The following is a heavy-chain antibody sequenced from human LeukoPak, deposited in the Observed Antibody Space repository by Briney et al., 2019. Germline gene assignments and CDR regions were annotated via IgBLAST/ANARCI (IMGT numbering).Heavy chain of an antibody. CDR1: GFTLSAYA. CDR2: ISYDGSNK. D-gene: IGHD6-13*01. CDR3: AKEGLGSSWYPNYFDY. Sequence: PGGSLRLSCAASGFTLSAYAMHWVRQAPGKGLEWVALISYDGSNKYYADFVKGRFTIPRDSSKNTLYLQVNSLRAEDTAVYYCAKEGLGSSWYPNYFDYWGQGTLVTVSS. J-gene: IGHJ4*02. V-gene: IGHV3-30*18.